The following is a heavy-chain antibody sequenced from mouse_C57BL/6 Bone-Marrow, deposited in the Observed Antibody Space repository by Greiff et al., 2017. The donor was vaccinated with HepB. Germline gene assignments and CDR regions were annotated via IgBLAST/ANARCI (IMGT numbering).Heavy chain of an antibody. CDR3: ARGGLGYYAMDY. V-gene: IGHV3-1*01. CDR1: GYSITSGYD. D-gene: IGHD2-13*01. CDR2: ISYSGST. J-gene: IGHJ4*01. Sequence: DVQLQESGPGMVKPSQSLSLTCTVTGYSITSGYDWHWIRHFPGNKLEWMGYISYSGSTNYNPSLKSRISITHDTSKNHFFLKLNSVTTEDTATYYCARGGLGYYAMDYWGQGTSVTVSS.